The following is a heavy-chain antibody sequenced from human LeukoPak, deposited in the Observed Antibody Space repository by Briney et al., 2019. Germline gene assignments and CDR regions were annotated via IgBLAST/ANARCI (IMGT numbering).Heavy chain of an antibody. J-gene: IGHJ4*02. CDR1: GGSISSGSYY. V-gene: IGHV4-61*01. Sequence: SQTLSLTCTVSGGSISSGSYYWSWIRQPPGKGLEWVGYIYYSGSTNYNPSLKSRVTISVDTSKNQFSLKLSSVTAADTAVYYCARAPVGYYDILTGYYNSVPNYYFDYWGQGTLVTVSS. D-gene: IGHD3-9*01. CDR2: IYYSGST. CDR3: ARAPVGYYDILTGYYNSVPNYYFDY.